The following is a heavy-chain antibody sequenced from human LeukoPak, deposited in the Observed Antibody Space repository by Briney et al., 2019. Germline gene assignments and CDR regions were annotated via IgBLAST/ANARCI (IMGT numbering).Heavy chain of an antibody. Sequence: PGGSLRLSRAASGFTFSSYGMHWVRQAPGKGLQYVSAITTNGGTTYYADSVKGRFTISRDNSKNALFLQMSTLRTEDTAVYYCVKAYNWNVYSSGDFWGQGTLVTVSS. CDR2: ITTNGGTT. V-gene: IGHV3-64D*06. J-gene: IGHJ4*02. D-gene: IGHD1-1*01. CDR3: VKAYNWNVYSSGDF. CDR1: GFTFSSYG.